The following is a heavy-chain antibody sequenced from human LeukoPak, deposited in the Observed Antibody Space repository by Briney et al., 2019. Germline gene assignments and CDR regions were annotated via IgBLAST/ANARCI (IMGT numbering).Heavy chain of an antibody. J-gene: IGHJ1*01. CDR2: IIPIFGTS. D-gene: IGHD2-15*01. V-gene: IGHV1-69*01. Sequence: ASVNVSCTASGGTFSSYAISWVRQAPGQGLEWMGGIIPIFGTSNYAQKFQGRVTITADESTSTAYMELSSLRSEDTAVYYCASVVVVAASHSEYFQHWGQGTLVTVSS. CDR3: ASVVVVAASHSEYFQH. CDR1: GGTFSSYA.